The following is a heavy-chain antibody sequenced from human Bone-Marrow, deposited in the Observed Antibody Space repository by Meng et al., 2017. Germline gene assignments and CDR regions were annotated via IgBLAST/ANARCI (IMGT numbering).Heavy chain of an antibody. CDR3: AISYYTSGAVGAMDV. V-gene: IGHV1-2*06. CDR1: GYTFTDYF. J-gene: IGHJ6*02. CDR2: INPKYGGT. Sequence: QEQLVQSGAEVRKPGASVKVSCKPSGYTFTDYFIQWVRQAPGQGLEWMGRINPKYGGTNYDQKFQGRVTMTRDTSISTAYMELSRLTSDDTAVYYCAISYYTSGAVGAMDVWGQGTTVTVSS. D-gene: IGHD3-10*01.